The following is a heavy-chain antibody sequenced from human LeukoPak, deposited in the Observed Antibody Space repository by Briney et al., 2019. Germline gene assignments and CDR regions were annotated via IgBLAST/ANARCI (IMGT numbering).Heavy chain of an antibody. CDR3: ARSDPGDYDILTGYYAEYNWFDP. D-gene: IGHD3-9*01. CDR1: GYTFTSYY. Sequence: ASVKVSCKASGYTFTSYYMHWERQAPGQRLEWMGIINPSGGSTSYAQKFQGRVTMTRDTSTSTVYMELSSLRSEDTAVYYCARSDPGDYDILTGYYAEYNWFDPWGQGTLVTVSS. CDR2: INPSGGST. J-gene: IGHJ5*02. V-gene: IGHV1-46*01.